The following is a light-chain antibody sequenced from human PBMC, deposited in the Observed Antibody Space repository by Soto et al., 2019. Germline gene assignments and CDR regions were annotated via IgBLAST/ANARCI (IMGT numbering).Light chain of an antibody. Sequence: SYELTQPSSVSVSPGQTARITCSGEVLAKRYTRWFQQKPGQAPVLVIYKDSERPSGIPERFSGSRSGTTVTLTISGAQVEDEADYYCATRDDSLSGHWLFGGGTKLTVL. V-gene: IGLV3-27*01. CDR3: ATRDDSLSGHWL. J-gene: IGLJ3*02. CDR1: VLAKRY. CDR2: KDS.